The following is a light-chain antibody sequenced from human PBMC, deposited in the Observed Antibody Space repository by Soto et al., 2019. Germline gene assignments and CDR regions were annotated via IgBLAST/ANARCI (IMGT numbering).Light chain of an antibody. J-gene: IGKJ2*01. V-gene: IGKV3-11*02. CDR1: QAVSIF. CDR2: DAS. CDR3: QQRSTRLYT. Sequence: EILLAQSPATLYLSPGERATLSCKASQAVSIFLAWYQQKPGQAPRLLIHDASNRATGVPARFSGSGSGRDFTLTITSLEPEEFAVYDCQQRSTRLYTFGQGTKLEV.